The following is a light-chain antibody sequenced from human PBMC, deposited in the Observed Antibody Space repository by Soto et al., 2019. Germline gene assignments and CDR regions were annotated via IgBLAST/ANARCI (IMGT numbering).Light chain of an antibody. CDR3: QQSHSIPYT. CDR1: QTISSY. CDR2: AAS. V-gene: IGKV1-39*01. J-gene: IGKJ2*01. Sequence: DIQMTQSPSSLSASVGDRVTITCRASQTISSYLNWYQQKPGKAPKLLIYAASSLQSGVPSRFSGNGPGTHFPLTISSLQPEDFATYYWQQSHSIPYTFGQGTKLEIK.